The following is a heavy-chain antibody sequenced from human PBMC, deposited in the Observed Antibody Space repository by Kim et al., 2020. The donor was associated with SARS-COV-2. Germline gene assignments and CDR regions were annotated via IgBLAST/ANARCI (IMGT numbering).Heavy chain of an antibody. CDR2: IYYSGST. J-gene: IGHJ4*02. V-gene: IGHV4-39*01. Sequence: SETLSLTCTVSGGSISSSSYYWGWILQPPGKGLEWIGSIYYSGSTYDNPSLKSRVTISVDTSKNQFSLKLSSVTAADTAVYYCARHEYYGSGSYYNTPFDYWGQGTLVTVSS. CDR3: ARHEYYGSGSYYNTPFDY. CDR1: GGSISSSSYY. D-gene: IGHD3-10*01.